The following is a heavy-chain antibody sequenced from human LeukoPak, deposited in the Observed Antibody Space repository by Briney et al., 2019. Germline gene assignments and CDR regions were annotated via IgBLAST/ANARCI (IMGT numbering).Heavy chain of an antibody. D-gene: IGHD3-9*01. CDR1: GYTFTSYG. Sequence: GASVKASCKASGYTFTSYGISWVRQAPGQGLEWMGWISAYNGNTNYAQKLQGRVTMTTDTSTSTAYMELRSLRSDDTAVYYCARERVLRYFDWPLPSYYYYYMDVWGKGTTVTISS. V-gene: IGHV1-18*01. CDR3: ARERVLRYFDWPLPSYYYYYMDV. CDR2: ISAYNGNT. J-gene: IGHJ6*03.